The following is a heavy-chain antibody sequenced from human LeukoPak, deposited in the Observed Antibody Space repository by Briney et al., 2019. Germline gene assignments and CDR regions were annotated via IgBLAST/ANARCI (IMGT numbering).Heavy chain of an antibody. J-gene: IGHJ4*02. Sequence: ASVKVSCKASGYTFTSYGISWVRQAPGQGLEWMGWISAYNGNTNYAQKLQGRVTMTTDTSTSTAYMELRSLRSDDTAVYYCARDICASSRCYYGYFDYWGQGTRVTVSS. D-gene: IGHD2-2*01. CDR1: GYTFTSYG. V-gene: IGHV1-18*01. CDR2: ISAYNGNT. CDR3: ARDICASSRCYYGYFDY.